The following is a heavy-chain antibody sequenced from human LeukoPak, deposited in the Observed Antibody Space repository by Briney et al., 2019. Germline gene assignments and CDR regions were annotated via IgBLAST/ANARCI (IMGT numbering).Heavy chain of an antibody. D-gene: IGHD3-22*01. J-gene: IGHJ4*02. CDR2: ISYDGSNK. Sequence: PGGSLRLSCAASGFTFSSYGMHWVRQAPGKGLEWVAFISYDGSNKYYADSVKGRFTISRDNSKNTLYLQMNSLRAEDTAVYYCAKEVYYYDSSGYLDYWGQGTLVTVSS. CDR3: AKEVYYYDSSGYLDY. V-gene: IGHV3-30*18. CDR1: GFTFSSYG.